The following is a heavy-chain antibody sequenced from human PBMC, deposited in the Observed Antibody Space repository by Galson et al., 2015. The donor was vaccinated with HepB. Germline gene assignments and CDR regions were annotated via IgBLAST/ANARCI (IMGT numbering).Heavy chain of an antibody. D-gene: IGHD6-13*01. J-gene: IGHJ4*02. V-gene: IGHV3-21*01. Sequence: SLRLSCAASGFTFSSYGMNWVRQAPGKGLEWVSSITTSSSYIYYADSVKGRFTISRDNAKNSLYLQMNSLRAEDTAVYYCARVEYSSSWYQDYWGQGTLVTVSS. CDR1: GFTFSSYG. CDR3: ARVEYSSSWYQDY. CDR2: ITTSSSYI.